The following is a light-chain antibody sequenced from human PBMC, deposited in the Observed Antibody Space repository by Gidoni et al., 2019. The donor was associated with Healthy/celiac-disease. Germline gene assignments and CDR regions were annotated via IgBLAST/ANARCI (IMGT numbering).Light chain of an antibody. CDR3: QSYDSSKGVV. CDR1: SGSIASNY. J-gene: IGLJ2*01. V-gene: IGLV6-57*01. Sequence: HSVSESPGKTVTISCTRSSGSIASNYVQWYQQRPGSSPTTVIYEDNQRPSGVPDRFSGSIDSSSNSASLTISGLKTEDEADYYCQSYDSSKGVVFGGGTKLTVL. CDR2: EDN.